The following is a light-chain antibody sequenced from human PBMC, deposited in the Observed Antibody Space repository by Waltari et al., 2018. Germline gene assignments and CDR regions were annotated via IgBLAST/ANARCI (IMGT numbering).Light chain of an antibody. V-gene: IGKV3-20*01. CDR1: QSVGKY. CDR2: DAS. J-gene: IGKJ1*01. Sequence: EIVLTQSPGTLSLSPGERATLSCRASQSVGKYLAWYQQKPGQAPRLLMYDASTRATGIPDRFSGSGSGTDFSLTISRLGPEDFAVYYCQKYVNLPATFGQGTKVEIK. CDR3: QKYVNLPAT.